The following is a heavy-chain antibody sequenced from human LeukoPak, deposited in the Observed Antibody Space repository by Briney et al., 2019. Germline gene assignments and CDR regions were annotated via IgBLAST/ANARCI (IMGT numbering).Heavy chain of an antibody. V-gene: IGHV3-30-3*01. CDR1: GFTFSTYA. Sequence: PGGSLRLSCAASGFTFSTYAVHWVCQAPGKGLEWVAVISYDGSKRYYADSVKGRFTISRDNSKNAFLQMNSLRAEDTAVYYCARDYDTSGSYFDFFDYWGQGTLVTVSS. J-gene: IGHJ4*02. CDR3: ARDYDTSGSYFDFFDY. CDR2: ISYDGSKR. D-gene: IGHD3-22*01.